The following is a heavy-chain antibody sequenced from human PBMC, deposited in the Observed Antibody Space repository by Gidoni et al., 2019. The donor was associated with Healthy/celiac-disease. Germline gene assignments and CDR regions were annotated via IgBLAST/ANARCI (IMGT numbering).Heavy chain of an antibody. J-gene: IGHJ3*02. Sequence: DVQLLESGGGVVQPGGSLILSCSASGFSFSSYAMRWVRQAPGKGLAWVSAISGSGGSTYYADSVKGRFTISRDNSKNTLYLQMNSLRAEDTAVYYCAKHQSTSCWDAFDIWGQGTMVTVSS. CDR3: AKHQSTSCWDAFDI. CDR2: ISGSGGST. D-gene: IGHD2-2*01. CDR1: GFSFSSYA. V-gene: IGHV3-23*01.